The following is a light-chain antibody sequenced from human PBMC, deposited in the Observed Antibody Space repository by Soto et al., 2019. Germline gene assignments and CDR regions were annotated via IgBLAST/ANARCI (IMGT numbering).Light chain of an antibody. CDR1: QSVSSH. CDR2: DAS. Sequence: EIVLTQSPATLSLSPGERATLSCRASQSVSSHLAWYQQKPGQAPRLLIYDASNRATGIPARFSGSGSGTDFTLTISSLQPEDFATYYCQQLNRHPPYTFGQGTKLEIK. CDR3: QQLNRHPPYT. J-gene: IGKJ2*01. V-gene: IGKV3-11*01.